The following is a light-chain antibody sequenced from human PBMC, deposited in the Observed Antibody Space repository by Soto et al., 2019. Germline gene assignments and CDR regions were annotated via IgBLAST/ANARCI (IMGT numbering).Light chain of an antibody. CDR2: DVS. V-gene: IGLV2-14*01. Sequence: QSALTQPASVSGSPGQSITISCTGTSSDVGGYNNVSWYQQHTGKAPKLMIYDVSNRPSGISNRFSGSKSGNTASLTISGLQAEDEADYYCSSYTSSSTDVFGTGTKAT. CDR1: SSDVGGYNN. CDR3: SSYTSSSTDV. J-gene: IGLJ1*01.